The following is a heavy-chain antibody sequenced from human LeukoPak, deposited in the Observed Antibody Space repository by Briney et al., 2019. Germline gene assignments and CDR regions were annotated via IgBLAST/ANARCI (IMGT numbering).Heavy chain of an antibody. CDR3: ARGYSSSSYYFEY. D-gene: IGHD6-6*01. CDR2: IYHSGST. Sequence: SETLSLTCAVSGGSISSDSWWSWVRQPPGKGLEWIGEIYHSGSTNYNPSLRNLVTISLDKSKNQFSLKLSSVTAADTALYYCARGYSSSSYYFEYWGQGILVTVSS. V-gene: IGHV4-4*02. J-gene: IGHJ4*02. CDR1: GGSISSDSW.